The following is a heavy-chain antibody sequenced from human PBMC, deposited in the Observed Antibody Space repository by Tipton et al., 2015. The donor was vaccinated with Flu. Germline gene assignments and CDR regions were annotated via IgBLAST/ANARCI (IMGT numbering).Heavy chain of an antibody. D-gene: IGHD6-13*01. CDR2: INHSGST. J-gene: IGHJ4*02. CDR1: GGSFSGYY. Sequence: TLSLTCAIYGGSFSGYYWSWVRQPPGKGLEWIGDINHSGSTTYNPSLKSRVTISADTSKKQFSLKLSSVTAADTAVYYCARSGSKGSSPDYWGQGTLVTVSS. V-gene: IGHV4-34*01. CDR3: ARSGSKGSSPDY.